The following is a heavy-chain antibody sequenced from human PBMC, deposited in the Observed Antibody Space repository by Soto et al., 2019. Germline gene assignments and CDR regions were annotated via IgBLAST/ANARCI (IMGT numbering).Heavy chain of an antibody. J-gene: IGHJ4*02. V-gene: IGHV1-46*01. CDR3: ARVRYSSSSKYYFDY. Sequence: SXXTFTSYYMHWVRQAPGQGLEWMGIINPSGGSTSYAQKFQGRVTMTRDTSTSTVYMELSSLRSEDTAVYYCARVRYSSSSKYYFDYWGQGTLVTVSS. CDR2: INPSGGST. CDR1: XXTFTSYY. D-gene: IGHD6-6*01.